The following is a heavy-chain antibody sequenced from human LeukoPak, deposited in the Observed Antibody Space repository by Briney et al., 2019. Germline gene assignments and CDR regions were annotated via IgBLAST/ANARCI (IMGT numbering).Heavy chain of an antibody. CDR1: GFTFSSYG. CDR3: AKNGDYYYYMDV. D-gene: IGHD2-8*01. V-gene: IGHV3-33*06. Sequence: GGSLRLSCAASGFTFSSYGMHWVRQATGKGLEWVAVIWYDGSNKYYADSVKGRFTISRDNSKNTLYLQMNSLRAEDTAVYYCAKNGDYYYYMDVWGKGTTVTVSS. J-gene: IGHJ6*03. CDR2: IWYDGSNK.